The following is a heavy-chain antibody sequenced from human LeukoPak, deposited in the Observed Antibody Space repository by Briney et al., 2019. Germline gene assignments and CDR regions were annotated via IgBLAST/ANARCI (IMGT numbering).Heavy chain of an antibody. Sequence: GASVKVSCKASGYTFTSYYMHWVRQAPGEGLERMGIINPSGGSTSYAQKFQGRVTMTRDTSTSTVYMELSSLRSEDTAVYYCARGGIVEGAFDIWGQGTMVTVSS. CDR3: ARGGIVEGAFDI. CDR1: GYTFTSYY. J-gene: IGHJ3*02. D-gene: IGHD2-15*01. CDR2: INPSGGST. V-gene: IGHV1-46*03.